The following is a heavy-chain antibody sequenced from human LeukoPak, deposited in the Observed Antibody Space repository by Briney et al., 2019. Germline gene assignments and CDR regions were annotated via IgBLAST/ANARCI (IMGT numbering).Heavy chain of an antibody. J-gene: IGHJ6*02. CDR3: ARDWSSLPDYYDSSGYYYGGMDV. Sequence: TSETLSLTCTVSGGSISSYYWSWIRQPPGKGLEWIGYIYYSGSTNYNPSLKSRVTISVDTSKNQFSLKLSSVTAADTAVYYCARDWSSLPDYYDSSGYYYGGMDVWGQGTTVTVSS. D-gene: IGHD3-22*01. V-gene: IGHV4-59*01. CDR2: IYYSGST. CDR1: GGSISSYY.